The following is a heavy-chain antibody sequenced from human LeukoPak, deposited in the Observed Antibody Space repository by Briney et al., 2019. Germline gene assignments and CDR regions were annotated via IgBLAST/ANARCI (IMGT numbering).Heavy chain of an antibody. D-gene: IGHD4-17*01. CDR2: FYHSGST. CDR1: GYSISSGYY. J-gene: IGHJ4*02. Sequence: PSETLSLTCTVSGYSISSGYYWGWIRQPPGKGLEWIGTFYHSGSTYYKSPLRSRVTISVDTSKNQFSLKLSSVTAADTAVYYCARGYGDSVFDYWGQGTLVTVSS. CDR3: ARGYGDSVFDY. V-gene: IGHV4-38-2*02.